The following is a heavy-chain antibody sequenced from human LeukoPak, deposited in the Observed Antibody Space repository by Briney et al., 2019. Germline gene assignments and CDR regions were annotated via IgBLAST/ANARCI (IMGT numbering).Heavy chain of an antibody. V-gene: IGHV3-48*03. CDR1: GFTFSSYE. Sequence: GGSLRLSCAASGFTFSSYEMNWVRKAPGKGLEWVSYISSSGSTIYYADSVKGRFTISRDNAKNSLYLQMNSLRAEDTAVYYCARVTMVRGVSLDYWGQGTLVTVSS. CDR2: ISSSGSTI. J-gene: IGHJ4*02. D-gene: IGHD3-10*01. CDR3: ARVTMVRGVSLDY.